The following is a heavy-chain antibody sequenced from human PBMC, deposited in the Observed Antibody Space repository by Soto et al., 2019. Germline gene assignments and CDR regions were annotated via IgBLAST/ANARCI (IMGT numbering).Heavy chain of an antibody. CDR3: ERSIAVDGLDY. J-gene: IGHJ4*02. V-gene: IGHV3-30-3*01. D-gene: IGHD6-19*01. CDR1: GFTFSTYA. Sequence: GGSLRLSCAASGFTFSTYAVHWVRQAPGKGLEWVAVISNDESKKYYANSVKGRFTISRDNSNNTGYLQMNSLRREDTAIYYCERSIAVDGLDYCGPGTLVTVYS. CDR2: ISNDESKK.